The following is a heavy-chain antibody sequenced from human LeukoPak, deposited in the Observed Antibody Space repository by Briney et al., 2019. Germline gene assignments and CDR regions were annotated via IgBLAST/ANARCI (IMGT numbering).Heavy chain of an antibody. CDR2: ISASGSAT. D-gene: IGHD3-22*01. J-gene: IGHJ4*02. CDR1: GFIFSNYG. Sequence: PGGSLRLSCAASGFIFSNYGMNWVRQAPGKGLEWVAAISASGSATSYADSVRGRFTISRDNSKSTTYLQMNSLRAEDTAVYYCAKDLYDSSGYFDYWGQGTLVTVSS. V-gene: IGHV3-23*01. CDR3: AKDLYDSSGYFDY.